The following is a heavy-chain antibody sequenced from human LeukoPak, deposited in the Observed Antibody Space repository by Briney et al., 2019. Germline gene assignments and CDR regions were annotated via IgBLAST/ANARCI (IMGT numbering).Heavy chain of an antibody. Sequence: GGSLRLSCAASGFTFSSYAMSWVRQAPGKGLEWASAISGSGGSTYYADSVKGRFTISRDNSKNTLYLQMNSLRAEDTAVYYCAKSRLLAAAGRHYFDYWGQGTLVTVSS. D-gene: IGHD6-13*01. J-gene: IGHJ4*02. CDR3: AKSRLLAAAGRHYFDY. CDR1: GFTFSSYA. V-gene: IGHV3-23*01. CDR2: ISGSGGST.